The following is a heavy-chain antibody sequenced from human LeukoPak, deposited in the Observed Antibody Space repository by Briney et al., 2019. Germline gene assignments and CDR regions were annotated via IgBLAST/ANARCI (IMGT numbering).Heavy chain of an antibody. CDR3: ARDYYDSSGPHDAFDI. CDR2: TNWNGGST. CDR1: GFTFDDYG. V-gene: IGHV3-20*04. J-gene: IGHJ3*02. Sequence: GGSLRLSCAASGFTFDDYGMSWVRQAPGKGLEWVSGTNWNGGSTGYADSVKGRFTICRDNAKNSLYLQMNSLRAEDTALYYCARDYYDSSGPHDAFDIWGQGTMVTVSS. D-gene: IGHD3-22*01.